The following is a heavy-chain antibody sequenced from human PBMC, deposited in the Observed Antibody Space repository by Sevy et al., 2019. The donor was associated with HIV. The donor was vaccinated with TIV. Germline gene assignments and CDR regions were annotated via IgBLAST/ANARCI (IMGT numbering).Heavy chain of an antibody. D-gene: IGHD3-9*01. J-gene: IGHJ3*02. V-gene: IGHV1-69*13. CDR3: ARSSQLRYFDWLGAFDI. Sequence: ASVKVSCKASGGTFSSYAISWVRQAPGQGLEWMGGIIPIFGTANYAQKFQGRVTITADESTSTAYMELSSLRSEDTAVYYCARSSQLRYFDWLGAFDIWGQGTMVTVSS. CDR2: IIPIFGTA. CDR1: GGTFSSYA.